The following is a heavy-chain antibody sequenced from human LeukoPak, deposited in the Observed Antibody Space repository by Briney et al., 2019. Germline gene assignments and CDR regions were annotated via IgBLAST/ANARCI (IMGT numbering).Heavy chain of an antibody. D-gene: IGHD4-11*01. CDR3: ARDNYSILYNWFDP. J-gene: IGHJ5*02. CDR2: IYTSGST. V-gene: IGHV4-4*07. Sequence: PSETPSLTCTVSGGSISSYYWSWIRQPAGKGLEWIGRIYTSGSTNYNPSLKSRVTMSVDTSKNQFSLKLSSVTAADTAVYYCARDNYSILYNWFDPWGQGTLVTVSS. CDR1: GGSISSYY.